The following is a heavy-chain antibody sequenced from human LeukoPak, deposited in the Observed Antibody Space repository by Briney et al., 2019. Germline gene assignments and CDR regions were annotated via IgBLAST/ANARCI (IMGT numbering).Heavy chain of an antibody. J-gene: IGHJ4*02. Sequence: GESLKISCKGSGYSFTTYWIGWVRRMPGKGLEWMGIIYPSDSDTRYSPSFQGQVTISADKSISTAYLQWSGLKASDTAMYYCARRGDGKEFDYWGQGTLVTVSS. CDR3: ARRGDGKEFDY. CDR2: IYPSDSDT. D-gene: IGHD5-24*01. CDR1: GYSFTTYW. V-gene: IGHV5-51*01.